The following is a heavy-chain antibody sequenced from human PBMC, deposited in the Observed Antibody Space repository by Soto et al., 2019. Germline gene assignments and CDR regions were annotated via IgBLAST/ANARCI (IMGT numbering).Heavy chain of an antibody. Sequence: QVQLVQSGAEVKKPGASVKVSCKASGYTFTSYGISWVRQAPGQGLEWMGWISAYNGNTNYAQKLQGRVTMTTDTSTSTAYMELRSLRSDDTAVYYCARDQWELLRKSYYGMDVWGQGTTVTVSS. CDR2: ISAYNGNT. V-gene: IGHV1-18*01. D-gene: IGHD1-26*01. CDR3: ARDQWELLRKSYYGMDV. J-gene: IGHJ6*02. CDR1: GYTFTSYG.